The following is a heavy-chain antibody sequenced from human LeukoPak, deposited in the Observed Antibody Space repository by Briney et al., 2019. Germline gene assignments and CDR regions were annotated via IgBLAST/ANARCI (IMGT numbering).Heavy chain of an antibody. V-gene: IGHV3-30*04. J-gene: IGHJ6*04. CDR2: ISYDGSNK. Sequence: GRSLRLSCAASGFTFSSYAMHWVRQAPGKGLEWVAVISYDGSNKYYADSVKGRFTISRDNSKNTLYLQMNSLRAEDTAVYYCARGRVRGVIYTYYYGMDVWGKGTTVTVSS. D-gene: IGHD3-10*01. CDR3: ARGRVRGVIYTYYYGMDV. CDR1: GFTFSSYA.